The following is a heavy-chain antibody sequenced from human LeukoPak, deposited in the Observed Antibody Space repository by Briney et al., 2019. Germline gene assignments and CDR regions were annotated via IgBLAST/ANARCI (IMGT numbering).Heavy chain of an antibody. D-gene: IGHD1-1*01. CDR1: GITFSSFD. J-gene: IGHJ6*03. CDR2: IGTASDT. V-gene: IGHV3-13*01. CDR3: ARGPPRGKYYYMDV. Sequence: GGSLRLSCAASGITFSSFDMHWVRLPTGQGLEWVSTIGTASDTYYPGSVEGRFTLSRDNAKNSLYLQMNSLTAGDTAVYYCARGPPRGKYYYMDVWGKGTTVTVSS.